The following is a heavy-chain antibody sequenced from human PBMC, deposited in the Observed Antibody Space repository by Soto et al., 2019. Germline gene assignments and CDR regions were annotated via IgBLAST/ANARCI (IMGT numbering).Heavy chain of an antibody. CDR3: LQGGWHSRFDH. V-gene: IGHV3-23*01. CDR2: IRGSDGAT. J-gene: IGHJ4*02. D-gene: IGHD1-26*01. Sequence: EVQLLESGGGFVQPGGSLRLSCAAFGFTFSTYGMTWVRQAPGKGLEWVSSIRGSDGATYYADSVKGRFTISRDNSKNKLYLQMNGLRGEDTAMYYCLQGGWHSRFDHWGQGTLVTVSS. CDR1: GFTFSTYG.